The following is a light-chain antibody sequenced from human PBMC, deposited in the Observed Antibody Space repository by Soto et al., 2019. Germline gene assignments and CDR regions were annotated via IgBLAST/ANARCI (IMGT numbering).Light chain of an antibody. Sequence: QSVLTQPASVSGSPGQSITISCTGTSSDVGSYYSVSWYKQHPGKAPKLMIYEVSNRPSGVSNRFSGSKSGNTASLTISGLQAEDEADYYCSSYTSSITLVFGTGTKLTVL. V-gene: IGLV2-14*01. CDR3: SSYTSSITLV. CDR2: EVS. CDR1: SSDVGSYYS. J-gene: IGLJ1*01.